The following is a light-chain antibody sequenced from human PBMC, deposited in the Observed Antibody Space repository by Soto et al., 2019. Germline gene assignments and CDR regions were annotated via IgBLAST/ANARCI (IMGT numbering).Light chain of an antibody. V-gene: IGKV3-15*01. CDR2: GAS. J-gene: IGKJ3*01. CDR3: QQYKNWPPFT. Sequence: EVVMTQSPATLSVSPGERATLSCRASQSVGSNLAWYQQRPGQAPRLLIYGASTRATGIPARFSGSGSGTEFSLTISSPQSEDFEVYYCQQYKNWPPFTFRPGTKVDIK. CDR1: QSVGSN.